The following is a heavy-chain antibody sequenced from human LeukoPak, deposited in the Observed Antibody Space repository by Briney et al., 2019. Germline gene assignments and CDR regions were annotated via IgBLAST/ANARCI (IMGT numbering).Heavy chain of an antibody. CDR2: IGTAGDT. Sequence: GGSLRLSCAASGFTFSSHDMHWVRQATGKGLEGGSAIGTAGDTYYPGSVKGRFTISRENAKNSLYLEMNSLRAGDTAVYYCARVGGWVGDYYYYYMDVWGKGTAVTVSS. CDR1: GFTFSSHD. D-gene: IGHD3-10*01. J-gene: IGHJ6*03. V-gene: IGHV3-13*01. CDR3: ARVGGWVGDYYYYYMDV.